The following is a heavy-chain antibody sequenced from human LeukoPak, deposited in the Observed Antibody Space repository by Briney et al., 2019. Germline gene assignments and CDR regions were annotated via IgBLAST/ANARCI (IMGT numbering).Heavy chain of an antibody. CDR2: ISGSGGST. J-gene: IGHJ4*02. Sequence: PGRSLRLSCAASGFTFSSYAMSWVRQAPGKGLEWVSAISGSGGSTYYADSVKGRFTISRDNSKNTLYLQMNSLRAEDTAVYYCAKVMKWSGSYYFDYWGQGTLVTVSS. CDR3: AKVMKWSGSYYFDY. V-gene: IGHV3-23*01. D-gene: IGHD1-26*01. CDR1: GFTFSSYA.